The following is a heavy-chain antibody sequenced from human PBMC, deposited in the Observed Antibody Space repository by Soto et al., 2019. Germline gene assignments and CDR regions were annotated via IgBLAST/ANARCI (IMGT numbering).Heavy chain of an antibody. V-gene: IGHV1-46*01. CDR2: INPSGGST. Sequence: QVQLVQSGAEVKKPGASVKVSCKASGYTFTIYYMHWVRQSPGQGLEWMGIINPSGGSTSYAQQFQGRVTMTRDTSTGTVDMELSSLGSEDTAVYYCARGGGSYYSFDYWGQGTLVTVSS. CDR1: GYTFTIYY. J-gene: IGHJ4*02. D-gene: IGHD1-26*01. CDR3: ARGGGSYYSFDY.